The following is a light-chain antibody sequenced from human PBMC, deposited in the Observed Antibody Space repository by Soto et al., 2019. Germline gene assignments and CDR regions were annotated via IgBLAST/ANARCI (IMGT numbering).Light chain of an antibody. V-gene: IGLV2-8*01. J-gene: IGLJ3*02. CDR2: EVS. CDR3: SSYAGSSLWV. CDR1: SSDVGGYND. Sequence: QSALTQPPSASGAPGQSVTISCTGTSSDVGGYNDVSWYQQHPGKAPKLMIYEVSKRPSGVPDRFSGSKSGNAASLTVSGLQDEDEDDYYCSSYAGSSLWVFGGGTKLTVL.